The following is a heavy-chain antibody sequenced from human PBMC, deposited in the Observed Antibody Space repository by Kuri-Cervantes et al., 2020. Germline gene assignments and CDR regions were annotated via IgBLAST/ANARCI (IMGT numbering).Heavy chain of an antibody. CDR1: GLTFSNYA. Sequence: SGLTFSNYAMNWVRQAPGKGLEWVSGISGGGGSTYYVDSVKGRFTISRDNAKNSLYLQMNSLRAEDTAVYYCAREYCSGGSCYSFIAFDIWGQGTMVTVSS. CDR2: ISGGGGST. J-gene: IGHJ3*02. V-gene: IGHV3-48*03. D-gene: IGHD2-15*01. CDR3: AREYCSGGSCYSFIAFDI.